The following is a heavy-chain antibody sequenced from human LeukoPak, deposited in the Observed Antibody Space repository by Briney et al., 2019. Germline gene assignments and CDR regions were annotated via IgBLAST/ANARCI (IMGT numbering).Heavy chain of an antibody. CDR1: GGSISSGSYF. J-gene: IGHJ4*02. CDR2: SYSGGST. CDR3: ARFYYDSSGFYYYFDY. D-gene: IGHD3-22*01. Sequence: PSETLSLTRTVSGGSISSGSYFWGRIRQSPGKGLEWIGSSYSGGSTYYQNPSLKSRVTISVDTSKNQFSLKLSSVTAADTAVYYCARFYYDSSGFYYYFDYWGQGALVTVSS. V-gene: IGHV4-39*07.